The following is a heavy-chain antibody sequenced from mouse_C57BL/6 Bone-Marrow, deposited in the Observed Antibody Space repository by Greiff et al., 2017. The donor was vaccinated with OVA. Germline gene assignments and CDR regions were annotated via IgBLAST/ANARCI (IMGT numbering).Heavy chain of an antibody. Sequence: VQLQQSGAELVMPGASVKLSCKASGYTFTSYWMHWVKQRPGQGLEWIGEIDPSDSYTNYNQKFKGKSTLTVDKSSSTAYMQLSSLTSEDSAVYYCARSYGSKKDYYAMDYWGQGTSVTVSS. J-gene: IGHJ4*01. CDR2: IDPSDSYT. V-gene: IGHV1-69*01. CDR3: ARSYGSKKDYYAMDY. CDR1: GYTFTSYW. D-gene: IGHD1-1*01.